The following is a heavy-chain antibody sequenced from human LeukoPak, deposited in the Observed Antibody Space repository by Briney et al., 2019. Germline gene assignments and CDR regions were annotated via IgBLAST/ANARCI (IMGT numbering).Heavy chain of an antibody. J-gene: IGHJ4*02. V-gene: IGHV3-48*04. CDR2: ITSTSSAT. CDR1: GFKFSSFS. CDR3: ARAIASYGDSAY. Sequence: PGGSLRLSCATSGFKFSSFSMGWVRQAPGKGLEGLSYITSTSSATYYADSLQGRFTISRDNAKNSLYLQINSLRADDTDVYYCARAIASYGDSAYWGQGTLVTVSS. D-gene: IGHD5-18*01.